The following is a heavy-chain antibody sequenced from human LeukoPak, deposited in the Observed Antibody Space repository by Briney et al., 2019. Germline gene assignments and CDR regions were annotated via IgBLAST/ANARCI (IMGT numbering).Heavy chain of an antibody. D-gene: IGHD3-3*01. Sequence: GGPLRLSCAAAGLAFSSYAMHWVRQAPGKGLEWVAVISYDGSNKYYADSVKGRFTISRDNSKNTLYLQMNSLRAEDTAVYYCFFGVAVFDYWGQGTLVTVSS. CDR1: GLAFSSYA. CDR3: FFGVAVFDY. J-gene: IGHJ4*02. V-gene: IGHV3-30-3*01. CDR2: ISYDGSNK.